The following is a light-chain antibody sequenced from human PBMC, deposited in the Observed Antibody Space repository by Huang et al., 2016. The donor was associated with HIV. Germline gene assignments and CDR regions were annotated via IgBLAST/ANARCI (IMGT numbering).Light chain of an antibody. CDR1: QNINNY. J-gene: IGKJ1*01. Sequence: DVQMTQSPSSLSASVGDSVTITCRASQNINNYLNWYQQRPGKAPRLLIYGATNLESGVPSRFSGGGSATDFTLTITALQPEDFAIYYCQQSSRPTWTFGQGTKVEFK. CDR3: QQSSRPTWT. CDR2: GAT. V-gene: IGKV1-39*01.